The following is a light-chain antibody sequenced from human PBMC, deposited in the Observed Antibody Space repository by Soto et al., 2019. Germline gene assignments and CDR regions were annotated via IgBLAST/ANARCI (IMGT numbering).Light chain of an antibody. V-gene: IGKV3D-15*01. CDR2: GAS. CDR1: QSVSSN. Sequence: EIVMTQSPATLSVSPGERATLSCRASQSVSSNLAWYQQKPGQAPRLLIFGASTGATGIPARFSGSGSGTEFSLTISSLQSEDFAVYYCQQYNDWPRTVGGGTKVDSK. CDR3: QQYNDWPRT. J-gene: IGKJ4*01.